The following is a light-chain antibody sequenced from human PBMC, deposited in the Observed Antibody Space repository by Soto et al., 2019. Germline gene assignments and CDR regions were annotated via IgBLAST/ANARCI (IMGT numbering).Light chain of an antibody. CDR1: NSDVGGYDY. CDR3: SSYTSTTSSTV. Sequence: QAVVTQPASVSGSPGQAITISCTGTNSDVGGYDYVSWYQQHPGKAPKLIIYDVSNRPSGVSSRFSGSKSGNTASLTISGLQAEDEADYYCSSYTSTTSSTVFGTGTKVTVL. V-gene: IGLV2-14*01. CDR2: DVS. J-gene: IGLJ1*01.